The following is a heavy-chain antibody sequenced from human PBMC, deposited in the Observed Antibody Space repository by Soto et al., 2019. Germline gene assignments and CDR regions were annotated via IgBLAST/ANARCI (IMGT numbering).Heavy chain of an antibody. D-gene: IGHD6-19*01. V-gene: IGHV3-43*01. CDR1: GFTFDYYT. CDR3: TKDMYSSGWYYYDY. J-gene: IGHJ4*02. CDR2: ISRDGGTT. Sequence: GGSRRLSCAASGFTFDYYTMHGGGQTPEKGLEWVSLISRDGGTTNYAGSVKGRFTISRDNSKNSLYLQMNSLRSEDTALYYCTKDMYSSGWYYYDYWGQGTLVTVSS.